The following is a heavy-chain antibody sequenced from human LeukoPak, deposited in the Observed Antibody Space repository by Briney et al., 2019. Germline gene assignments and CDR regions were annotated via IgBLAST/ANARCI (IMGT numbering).Heavy chain of an antibody. CDR1: GFTFSSYW. CDR3: ARGRLGMNDY. V-gene: IGHV3-21*01. Sequence: PGGSLRLSCAASGFTFSSYWMSWVRQAPGKGLEWVSSISSSSSYIYYADSVKGRFTISRDNAKNSLYLQMNSLRAEDTAVYYCARGRLGMNDYWGQGTLVTVSS. J-gene: IGHJ4*02. D-gene: IGHD7-27*01. CDR2: ISSSSSYI.